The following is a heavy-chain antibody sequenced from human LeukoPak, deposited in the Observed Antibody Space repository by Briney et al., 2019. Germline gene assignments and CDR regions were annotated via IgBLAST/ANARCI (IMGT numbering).Heavy chain of an antibody. Sequence: PGGSLRLSCAASGFTFSSYAMSWVRQAPGKGLEWVSAISNSGGSIYYADSVKGRFTISRDNSRNTLCLQMNSLGAEDTAVYYCAKRAAVAGTHFDYWGQGTLVTVSS. CDR3: AKRAAVAGTHFDY. V-gene: IGHV3-23*01. J-gene: IGHJ4*02. D-gene: IGHD6-19*01. CDR1: GFTFSSYA. CDR2: ISNSGGSI.